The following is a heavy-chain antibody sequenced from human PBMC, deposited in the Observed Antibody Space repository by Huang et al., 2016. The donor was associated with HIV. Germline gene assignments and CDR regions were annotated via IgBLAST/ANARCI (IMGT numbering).Heavy chain of an antibody. D-gene: IGHD6-19*01. CDR1: GFAFSSYG. Sequence: EVELVESGGGLVKPGGSLRLSCAASGFAFSSYGRNWVRQAPGKVLECVAFIGRDSSYIYYADSVKGRVTISRDNAKSSIYLQLDSLRAEDTAVYYCAYQQWLVGGLNHWGQGTLVVVSS. V-gene: IGHV3-21*02. J-gene: IGHJ5*02. CDR3: AYQQWLVGGLNH. CDR2: IGRDSSYI.